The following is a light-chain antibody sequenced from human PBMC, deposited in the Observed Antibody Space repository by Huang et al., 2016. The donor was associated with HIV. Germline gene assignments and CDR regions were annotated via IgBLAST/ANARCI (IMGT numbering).Light chain of an antibody. CDR3: QERIQWPRLT. V-gene: IGKV3-11*01. CDR2: RAA. Sequence: EIVLTQSPATLSWSPGERATLSCRASQNVTDSLAWYRQKPGQAPSLLIYRAANRANGTPARLSGSGSGTDFTLTISSLEPEDFAIYYCQERIQWPRLTFGGGTKVEIK. J-gene: IGKJ4*01. CDR1: QNVTDS.